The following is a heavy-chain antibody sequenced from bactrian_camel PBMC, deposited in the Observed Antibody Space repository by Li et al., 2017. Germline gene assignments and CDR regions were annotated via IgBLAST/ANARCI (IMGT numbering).Heavy chain of an antibody. Sequence: HVQLVESGGGSVQAGGSLTLSCVASEYTRDYCMGWSRQAPGKEREGVASINSDGWTAYGDSVKGRFTISQDAATKVLYLHMNDLKPEDTAIYYCATDSPAACEYCSGGYCSLLLGYRGQGTQVTVS. CDR1: EYTRDYC. D-gene: IGHD2*01. CDR2: INSDGWTA. V-gene: IGHV3S1*01. CDR3: ATDSPAACEYCSGGYCSLLLGY. J-gene: IGHJ6*01.